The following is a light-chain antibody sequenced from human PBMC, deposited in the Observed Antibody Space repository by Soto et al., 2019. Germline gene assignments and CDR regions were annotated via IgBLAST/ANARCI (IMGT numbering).Light chain of an antibody. J-gene: IGKJ3*01. CDR2: AAS. V-gene: IGKV1-39*01. CDR1: QDISSY. CDR3: QQSYSTLFT. Sequence: QMTQSSSSLSASGGDSVPITCRARQDISSYLNWYQQKPGKAPKLLIYAASTLHSGVPSRFSGSESGTDFTLTISSLQPEDFATYYCQQSYSTLFTFGPGTKVDFK.